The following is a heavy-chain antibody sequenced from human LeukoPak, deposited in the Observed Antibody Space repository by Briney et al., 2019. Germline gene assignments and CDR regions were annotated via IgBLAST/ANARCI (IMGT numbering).Heavy chain of an antibody. CDR3: GKDPVIKVYYYDSCGYPALDY. J-gene: IGHJ4*02. CDR2: ISYDGSNK. V-gene: IGHV3-30*18. Sequence: PGRSLRLSCAASGFTFSSYGMHWVRQAPGKGLEWVAVISYDGSNKYYADSVKGRFTISRDNSKNTLYLQMNTLRAEDTAGYYCGKDPVIKVYYYDSCGYPALDYWGREPWSPSPQ. CDR1: GFTFSSYG. D-gene: IGHD3-22*01.